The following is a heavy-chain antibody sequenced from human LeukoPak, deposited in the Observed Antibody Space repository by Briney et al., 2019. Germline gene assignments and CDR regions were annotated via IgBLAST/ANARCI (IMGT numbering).Heavy chain of an antibody. Sequence: GRSLRLSCAASGFTFSDYAIHWVRQAPGKGLEWVALISYDGSSKDFAESVKGRFTISRDNSKNTLYLQMNSLRPEDTAVYYCARGGKKGELHDDAFDIWGQGTMVTVSS. D-gene: IGHD1-7*01. CDR1: GFTFSDYA. CDR3: ARGGKKGELHDDAFDI. CDR2: ISYDGSSK. V-gene: IGHV3-30-3*01. J-gene: IGHJ3*02.